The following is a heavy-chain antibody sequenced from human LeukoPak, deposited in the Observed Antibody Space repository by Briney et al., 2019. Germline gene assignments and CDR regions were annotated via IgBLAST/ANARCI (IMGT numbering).Heavy chain of an antibody. V-gene: IGHV4-39*01. CDR1: GGSISSSSYY. CDR2: IYSSVLT. J-gene: IGHJ4*02. Sequence: SETLSLTCTVSGGSISSSSYYWGWVRQPQGRGREGLGSIYSSVLTYYTPSLKRRVTISVATSTNPFSLQLSSVTAADTAVYYCASQESILTGYYLDYWGQGTLVTVSS. D-gene: IGHD3-9*01. CDR3: ASQESILTGYYLDY.